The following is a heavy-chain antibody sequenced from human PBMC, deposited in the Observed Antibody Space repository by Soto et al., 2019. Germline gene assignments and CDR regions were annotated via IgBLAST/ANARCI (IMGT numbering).Heavy chain of an antibody. CDR1: GGTFSSYA. D-gene: IGHD1-26*01. V-gene: IGHV1-69*01. J-gene: IGHJ6*02. CDR2: IIPIFGTA. CDR3: ARTRIVGPYYYYYGMDV. Sequence: QVQLVQSGAAVKKPGSSVKVSCKASGGTFSSYAISWVRQAPGQGLEWMGGIIPIFGTAHYAQKFQGRVTITADESTSTAYMELSSLRSEDTAVYYCARTRIVGPYYYYYGMDVWGQGTTVTVSS.